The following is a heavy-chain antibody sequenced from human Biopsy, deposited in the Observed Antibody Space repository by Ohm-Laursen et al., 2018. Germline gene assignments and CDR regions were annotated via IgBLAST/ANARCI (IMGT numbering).Heavy chain of an antibody. J-gene: IGHJ5*02. CDR1: GGSLSSYS. V-gene: IGHV4-4*07. CDR2: IYTSGIT. Sequence: SQTLSLTCTVSGGSLSSYSWSWIRQPAGKGLEWIGQIYTSGITNYNPSLKSRVTMSVDTSKNKFSLRVISVTAADTAVYYCARDRDRRGWFDPWGQGTLVTVSS. D-gene: IGHD1-14*01. CDR3: ARDRDRRGWFDP.